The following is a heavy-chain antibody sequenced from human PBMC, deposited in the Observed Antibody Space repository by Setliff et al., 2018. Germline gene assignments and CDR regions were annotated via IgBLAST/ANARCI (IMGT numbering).Heavy chain of an antibody. J-gene: IGHJ4*02. CDR1: GGSIISSNYY. V-gene: IGHV4-39*07. CDR3: ARSFSRREKFLLDY. CDR2: IYYSGDT. Sequence: PSETLSLTCTVSGGSIISSNYYWGWIRQPPGKGLEWIGSIYYSGDTYYNPSLKSRVTISMDTSKNQFSLKVSSVTAADTAVYYCARSFSRREKFLLDYWGQGALVTVSS.